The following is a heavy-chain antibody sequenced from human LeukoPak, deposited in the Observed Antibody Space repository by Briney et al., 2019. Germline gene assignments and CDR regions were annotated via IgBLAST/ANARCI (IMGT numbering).Heavy chain of an antibody. J-gene: IGHJ4*02. CDR2: ISSSSSYI. CDR1: GFTFSSYS. CDR3: ASFSSGYYLDY. Sequence: PGESLRLSCEASGFTFSSYSMNWVRQAPGKGLEWVSSISSSSSYIYYADSVKGRFTISRDNAKNSLYLQMNSLRAEDTAVYYCASFSSGYYLDYWGQGTLVTVSS. V-gene: IGHV3-21*01. D-gene: IGHD3-22*01.